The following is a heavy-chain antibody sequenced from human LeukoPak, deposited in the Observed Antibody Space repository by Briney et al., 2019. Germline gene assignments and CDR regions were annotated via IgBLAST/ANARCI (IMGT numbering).Heavy chain of an antibody. CDR3: ARVDGGEWYYFDY. V-gene: IGHV1-2*02. J-gene: IGHJ4*02. Sequence: GASGGVSCKASGYTFTGYYMHWVRQAPGQGLEWMGWSNPNNGGTNYAQKFQGRVTLTLDTSISTASMELSRLRSDDTAIYYCARVDGGEWYYFDYWGQGTLVTVSS. CDR2: SNPNNGGT. CDR1: GYTFTGYY. D-gene: IGHD2-8*02.